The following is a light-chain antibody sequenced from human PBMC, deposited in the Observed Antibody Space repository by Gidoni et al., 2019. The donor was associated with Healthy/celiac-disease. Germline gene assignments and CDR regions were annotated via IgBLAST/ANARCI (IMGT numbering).Light chain of an antibody. Sequence: QSALTQPASVSGSPGQSLTISCTGTSSDVGGYNYVSLYQQHPGKAPKLMIYDVSNRPSGVSNRFSGSKSGNTASLTISGLQAEDEADYYCSSYTSSSTYVFGTGTKVTVL. CDR1: SSDVGGYNY. V-gene: IGLV2-14*03. CDR3: SSYTSSSTYV. CDR2: DVS. J-gene: IGLJ1*01.